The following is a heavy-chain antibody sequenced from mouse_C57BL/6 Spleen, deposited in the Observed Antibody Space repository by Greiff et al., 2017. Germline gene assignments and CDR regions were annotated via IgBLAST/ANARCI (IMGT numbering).Heavy chain of an antibody. Sequence: VQLQQSGAELVRPGTSVKVSCKASGYAFTNYLIEWVKQRPGQGLEWIGVINPGSGGTNYNEKFKGKATLTADKSSSTAYMQLSSLTSEDSAVDVCARSYDGSYYAMDYWGQGTSVTVSS. CDR3: ARSYDGSYYAMDY. V-gene: IGHV1-54*01. D-gene: IGHD2-3*01. CDR1: GYAFTNYL. CDR2: INPGSGGT. J-gene: IGHJ4*01.